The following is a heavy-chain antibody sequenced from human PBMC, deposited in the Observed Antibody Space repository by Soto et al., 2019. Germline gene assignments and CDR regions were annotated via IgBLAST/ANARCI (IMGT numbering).Heavy chain of an antibody. J-gene: IGHJ4*02. CDR3: ANPGYCSGGSCYWRYFDY. D-gene: IGHD2-15*01. CDR2: ISGSGGST. V-gene: IGHV3-23*01. CDR1: GFTFSSYA. Sequence: GGSLRLSCAASGFTFSSYAMSWVRQAPGKGLEWVSAISGSGGSTYYADSVKGRFTISRDNSKNTLYLQMNSLRAEDTAVYYCANPGYCSGGSCYWRYFDYWGQGTLVTVSS.